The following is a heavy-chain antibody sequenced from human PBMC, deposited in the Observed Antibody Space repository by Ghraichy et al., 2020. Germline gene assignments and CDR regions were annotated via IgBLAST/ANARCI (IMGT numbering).Heavy chain of an antibody. V-gene: IGHV4-59*01. CDR2: IHYSGST. J-gene: IGHJ6*02. CDR1: GGSISTYF. D-gene: IGHD6-13*01. Sequence: LTCTVSGGSISTYFWSWVRQPPGKGLEWIGSIHYSGSTNYNPSLKSRVIISVDTSKNQFSLRLTSVTAADTAVYFCASQQLPRLYYGMDVWGQGTTVTVSS. CDR3: ASQQLPRLYYGMDV.